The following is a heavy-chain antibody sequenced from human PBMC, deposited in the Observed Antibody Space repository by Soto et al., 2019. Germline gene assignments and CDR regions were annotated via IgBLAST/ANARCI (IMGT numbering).Heavy chain of an antibody. CDR3: ARDASPRYCSSSSCKRGGFDY. D-gene: IGHD2-2*01. Sequence: QVQLQESGPGLVKPSQTLSLTCTVSGGSISSGGYYWSWIRQHPGKGLEWIGYIYYSGSTYYNPSLKRRVTIAVDTSKNQFSLKLSSVTAADTAVYYCARDASPRYCSSSSCKRGGFDYWGQGTLVTVSS. CDR2: IYYSGST. CDR1: GGSISSGGYY. J-gene: IGHJ4*02. V-gene: IGHV4-31*03.